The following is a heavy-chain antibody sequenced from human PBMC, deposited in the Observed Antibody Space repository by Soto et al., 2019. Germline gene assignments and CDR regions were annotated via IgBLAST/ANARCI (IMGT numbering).Heavy chain of an antibody. CDR2: INHSGST. J-gene: IGHJ4*02. D-gene: IGHD3-9*01. CDR1: GGSFSGYY. V-gene: IGHV4-34*01. CDR3: AHRTGYYMRYYFDY. Sequence: PSETLSLTCAVYGGSFSGYYWSWIRQPPGKGLEWIGEINHSGSTNYNPSLKSRVTISVDTSKNQFSLKLSSVTAADTAVYYCAHRTGYYMRYYFDYWGQGTLVTVSS.